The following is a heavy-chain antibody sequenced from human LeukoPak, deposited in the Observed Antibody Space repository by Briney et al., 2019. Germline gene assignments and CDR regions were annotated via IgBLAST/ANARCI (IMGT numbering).Heavy chain of an antibody. J-gene: IGHJ4*02. D-gene: IGHD2-8*02. Sequence: SETLSLTCTVSGGSISSGGYYWSWIRQHPGKGLEWIGYIYYSGSTYYNPSLKSRVTISIDTSKNQFSLKLTSVTAADAAVYYCARGAILLSGVIDFWGQGTLVTVSS. CDR3: ARGAILLSGVIDF. CDR2: IYYSGST. CDR1: GGSISSGGYY. V-gene: IGHV4-31*03.